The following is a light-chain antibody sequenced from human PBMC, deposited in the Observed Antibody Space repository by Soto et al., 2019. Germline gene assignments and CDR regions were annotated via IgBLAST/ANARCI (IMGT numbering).Light chain of an antibody. J-gene: IGKJ2*01. CDR3: QQRSNWPHT. Sequence: EIVLTQSPATLSLSPGERATLSCRASQSVSSYLAWYQQKPGHAPRLLIYDASNRATGIPARFSGSGSGTDFTLTISSLESEDFSVYYCQQRSNWPHTFGQGTKLEIK. CDR2: DAS. CDR1: QSVSSY. V-gene: IGKV3-11*01.